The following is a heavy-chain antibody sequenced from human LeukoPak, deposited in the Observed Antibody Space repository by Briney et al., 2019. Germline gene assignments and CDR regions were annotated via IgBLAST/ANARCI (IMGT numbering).Heavy chain of an antibody. CDR2: ISSSGSTI. CDR3: AKGTHYYDSSGYLAY. Sequence: PGGSLRLSCAASGFTFSDYYMSWIRQAPGKGLEWVSYISSSGSTIYYADSVKGRFTISRDNSKNTLYLQMNSLRAEDTAVYYCAKGTHYYDSSGYLAYWGQGTLVTVSS. CDR1: GFTFSDYY. J-gene: IGHJ4*02. D-gene: IGHD3-22*01. V-gene: IGHV3-11*04.